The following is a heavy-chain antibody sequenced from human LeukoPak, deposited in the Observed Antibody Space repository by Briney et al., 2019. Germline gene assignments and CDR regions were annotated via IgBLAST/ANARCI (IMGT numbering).Heavy chain of an antibody. CDR3: AKGPLIEVAGTTWDH. Sequence: GGSLRLSCAASGFTFSSYGMHWVRQAPGKGLEWVAVISYDGSNKYYADSVKGRFTISRDNSTNTLYLQMNSLRAEDTAVYYCAKGPLIEVAGTTWDHWGQGTLVTVSS. CDR2: ISYDGSNK. J-gene: IGHJ4*02. V-gene: IGHV3-30*18. CDR1: GFTFSSYG. D-gene: IGHD6-19*01.